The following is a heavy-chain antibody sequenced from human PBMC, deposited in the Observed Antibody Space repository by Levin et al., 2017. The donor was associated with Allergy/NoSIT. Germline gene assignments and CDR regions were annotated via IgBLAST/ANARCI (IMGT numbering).Heavy chain of an antibody. V-gene: IGHV4-38-2*01. Sequence: SETLSLTCAVSGDSISSGYYYNWVRQPPGEGLEWIGTVFHSGTTYYNPSLKSRVTMSVDTSKKQFSLKLSSVTAADTAVYYCARTYSTNSFAMSYWGQGTLVTVSS. CDR2: VFHSGTT. D-gene: IGHD2-8*01. CDR1: GDSISSGYY. J-gene: IGHJ4*02. CDR3: ARTYSTNSFAMSY.